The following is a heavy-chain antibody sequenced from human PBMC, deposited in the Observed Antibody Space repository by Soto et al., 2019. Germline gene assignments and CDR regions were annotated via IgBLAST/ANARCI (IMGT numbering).Heavy chain of an antibody. J-gene: IGHJ4*02. D-gene: IGHD3-16*01. CDR3: ARHGGNKFDY. V-gene: IGHV4-39*01. CDR1: GGSVISDHYY. Sequence: QPQLQESGPGLVKPSEILSLTCTVSGGSVISDHYYWAWIRQPPGKGLEWIGNMHYSGNTYQNPSLKSRVTIFVDTSKNQFSLHLSSVTAADTAVYYCARHGGNKFDYWGQGTLVTVSS. CDR2: MHYSGNT.